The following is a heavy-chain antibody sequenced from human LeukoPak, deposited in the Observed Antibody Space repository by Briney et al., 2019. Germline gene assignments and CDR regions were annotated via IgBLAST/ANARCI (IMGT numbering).Heavy chain of an antibody. D-gene: IGHD6-13*01. CDR3: AKLVTAAAGRPGVY. Sequence: PGGSLRFSCAASGFTFSSYGMSWVRQAPGKGLEWVSAISGSGGSTYYADSVKGRFTISRDNSKNTLYLQMNSLRAEDTAVYYCAKLVTAAAGRPGVYWGQGTLVTVSS. CDR2: ISGSGGST. V-gene: IGHV3-23*01. CDR1: GFTFSSYG. J-gene: IGHJ4*02.